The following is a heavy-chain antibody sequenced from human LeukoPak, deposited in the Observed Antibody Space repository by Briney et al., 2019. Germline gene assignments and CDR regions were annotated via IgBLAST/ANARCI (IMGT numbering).Heavy chain of an antibody. CDR1: GFTFSSYA. CDR2: ISASASGGIT. CDR3: SKDFRYSSG. D-gene: IGHD5-18*01. Sequence: GGSLRLSCAASGFTFSSYAMTWVRQAPGKGLEWVSGISASASGGITYYADSVKGRFTISRDNSKNTLYLQMNSLRAEDTAVYYSSKDFRYSSGWGQGTLVTVSS. J-gene: IGHJ4*02. V-gene: IGHV3-23*01.